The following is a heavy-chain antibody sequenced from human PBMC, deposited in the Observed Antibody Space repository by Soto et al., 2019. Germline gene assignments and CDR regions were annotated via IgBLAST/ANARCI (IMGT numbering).Heavy chain of an antibody. Sequence: TLSLTCTVSGGSISSYYWSWIRQPPGKGLEWIGYIYYSGSTNYNPSLKSRVTISVDTSKNQFSLKLSSVTAADTAVYYCASGGSCYSRYCYFDYWGQGTLVTVSS. CDR1: GGSISSYY. CDR3: ASGGSCYSRYCYFDY. J-gene: IGHJ4*02. D-gene: IGHD2-15*01. CDR2: IYYSGST. V-gene: IGHV4-59*01.